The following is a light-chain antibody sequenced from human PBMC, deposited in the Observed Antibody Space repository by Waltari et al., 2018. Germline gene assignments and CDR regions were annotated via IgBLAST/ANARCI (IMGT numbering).Light chain of an antibody. J-gene: IGKJ4*01. CDR2: DAS. CDR1: QSIGSY. Sequence: EIVLTQSPATLSLSPGERATLSCRASQSIGSYLVWYQQKPGQAPRLLIYDASNRATGIPARFSGSGSGTDFTLTISSLEPGDFAVYYCQQRRKWPLTFGGGTKVEIK. V-gene: IGKV3-11*01. CDR3: QQRRKWPLT.